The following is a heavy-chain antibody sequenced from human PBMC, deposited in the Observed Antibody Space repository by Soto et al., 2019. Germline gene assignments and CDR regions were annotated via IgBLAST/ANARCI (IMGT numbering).Heavy chain of an antibody. CDR3: ARGLSYGSGSPLGFDY. CDR1: GFTFSSYS. D-gene: IGHD3-10*01. J-gene: IGHJ4*02. Sequence: EVQLVESGGGLVKPGGSLRLSCAASGFTFSSYSMNWVRQAPGKGLEWVSSISSSSSYIYYADSVKGRFTISRDNAKNSLELQMNSLRAEDTALYYCARGLSYGSGSPLGFDYWGQGTLVTVSS. V-gene: IGHV3-21*01. CDR2: ISSSSSYI.